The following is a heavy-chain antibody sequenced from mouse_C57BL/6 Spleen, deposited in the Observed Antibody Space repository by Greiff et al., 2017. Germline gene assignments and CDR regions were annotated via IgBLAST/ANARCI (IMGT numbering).Heavy chain of an antibody. CDR2: INYDGSST. Sequence: EVQVVESEGGLVQPGSSMKLSCTASGFTFSDYYMAWVRQVPEKGLEWVANINYDGSSTYYLDSLKSRFIISRDNAKNILYLQMSSLKSEDTATYYCARAQATGYYYAMDYWGQGTSVTVSS. CDR3: ARAQATGYYYAMDY. V-gene: IGHV5-16*01. CDR1: GFTFSDYY. D-gene: IGHD3-2*02. J-gene: IGHJ4*01.